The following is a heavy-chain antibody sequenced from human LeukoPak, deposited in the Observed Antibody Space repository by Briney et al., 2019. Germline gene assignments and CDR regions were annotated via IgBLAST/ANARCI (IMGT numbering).Heavy chain of an antibody. CDR1: GGSFSGYY. Sequence: SETLSLTCAVYGGSFSGYYWSWIRQPPGKGLEWIGEINHSGSTNYNPSLKSRVTISVDTSKNQFSLKLSSVTAADTAVSYCARNAPPHYDILTGYYFFDYWGQGTLVTVSS. J-gene: IGHJ4*02. CDR2: INHSGST. D-gene: IGHD3-9*01. CDR3: ARNAPPHYDILTGYYFFDY. V-gene: IGHV4-34*01.